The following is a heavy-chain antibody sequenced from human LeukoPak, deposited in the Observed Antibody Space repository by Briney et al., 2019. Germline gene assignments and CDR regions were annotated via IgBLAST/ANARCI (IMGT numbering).Heavy chain of an antibody. V-gene: IGHV3-7*01. CDR3: ARDRSGYDSDV. J-gene: IGHJ4*02. CDR2: IKQDGSEK. Sequence: GGSLRLSCAASGFIFSNYWMSWVRQAPGKGLEWVANIKQDGSEKYYVDSVKGRFTISRDNAKNSLFLQMSSLRAEDTAVYYCARDRSGYDSDVWGQGTLVTVSS. D-gene: IGHD5-12*01. CDR1: GFIFSNYW.